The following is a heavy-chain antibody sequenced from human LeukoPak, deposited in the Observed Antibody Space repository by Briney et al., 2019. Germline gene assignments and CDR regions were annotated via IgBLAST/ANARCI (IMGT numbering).Heavy chain of an antibody. J-gene: IGHJ4*02. CDR1: GFTFTTYA. D-gene: IGHD1-26*01. CDR2: MSGSGGSS. V-gene: IGHV3-23*01. CDR3: ARDRSGSYQPVY. Sequence: GGSLRLSCAASGFTFTTYAMTWVRQAPGKGLEWVSTMSGSGGSSYYADSVKGRFTISRDNAKNSLYLQMNSLRAEDTAVYYCARDRSGSYQPVYWGQGTLVTVSS.